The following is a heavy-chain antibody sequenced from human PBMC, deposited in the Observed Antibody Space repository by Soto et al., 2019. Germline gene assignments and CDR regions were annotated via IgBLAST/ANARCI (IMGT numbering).Heavy chain of an antibody. CDR2: ISSDGSYK. V-gene: IGHV3-30-3*01. D-gene: IGHD6-19*01. Sequence: PGGSMRLSCEASGFTFSYYVMHWVRQAPGKGLEWVAVISSDGSYKYYADSVKGRFTISRDNSKNRLYLQMNSLGLHDTAVYYCARDPQNSAWHEWVSMTLSIDFDYWGQGTLVTVSS. CDR3: ARDPQNSAWHEWVSMTLSIDFDY. J-gene: IGHJ4*02. CDR1: GFTFSYYV.